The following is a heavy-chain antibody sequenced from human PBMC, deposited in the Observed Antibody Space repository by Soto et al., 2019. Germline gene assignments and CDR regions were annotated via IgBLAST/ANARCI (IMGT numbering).Heavy chain of an antibody. CDR3: AGERDYDY. CDR1: GGSITTSVL. V-gene: IGHV4-4*02. J-gene: IGHJ4*02. D-gene: IGHD4-17*01. CDR2: IAHDGHT. Sequence: KTSETLSLTCDVSGGSITTSVLWTWVRQFPGRGLEWIGEIAHDGHTNYTPSLSGRVTMSVDLSNSQFSLNVASVNAADTAVYFCAGERDYDYWGQGTLVTVSS.